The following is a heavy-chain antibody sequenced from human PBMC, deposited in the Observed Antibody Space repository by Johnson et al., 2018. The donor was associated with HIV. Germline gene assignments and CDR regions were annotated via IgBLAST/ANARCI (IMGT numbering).Heavy chain of an antibody. D-gene: IGHD5-18*01. CDR3: ARGRRIQLWLLAEAFDI. CDR2: IYSAGTT. V-gene: IGHV3-53*01. J-gene: IGHJ3*02. CDR1: GFTVSSNY. Sequence: VQLVESGGGLIQPGGSLRLSCAASGFTVSSNYMSWVRQAPGQGLAWVSVIYSAGTTYSPGSVTGRYTISRDNAKNSLYLQMNSMRAEDTALYYCARGRRIQLWLLAEAFDIWGQGTMVTVSS.